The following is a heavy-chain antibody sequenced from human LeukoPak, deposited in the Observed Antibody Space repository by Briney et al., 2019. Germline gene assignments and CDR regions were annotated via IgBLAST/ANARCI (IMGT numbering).Heavy chain of an antibody. CDR2: IYYRGST. V-gene: IGHV4-59*08. D-gene: IGHD5-18*01. CDR3: ARLKGYSYGYVDN. CDR1: GGSISSYY. J-gene: IGHJ4*02. Sequence: SETLSLTCTVSGGSISSYYWSWIRQPPGKGLEWIGYIYYRGSTNYSPSLKSRVTISVDTSKNHFSLRLSSVTAADTAVYYCARLKGYSYGYVDNWGQGILVTVSS.